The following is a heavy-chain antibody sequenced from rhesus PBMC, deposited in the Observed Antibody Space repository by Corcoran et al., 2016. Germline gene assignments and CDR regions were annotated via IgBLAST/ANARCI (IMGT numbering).Heavy chain of an antibody. CDR2: IYGSGSST. J-gene: IGHJ4*01. CDR3: ARDRGYCSSTYCSSGYFDY. Sequence: QLQLQESGPGLVKPSETLSVTCAVSGGSISSSYWSWIRQAPGKGLEWIGYIYGSGSSTNSNPSLKSRVTLSVDTSKNQLSLKLSSVTTADTAVYYCARDRGYCSSTYCSSGYFDYWGQGVLVTVSS. V-gene: IGHV4-169*02. D-gene: IGHD2-15*01. CDR1: GGSISSSY.